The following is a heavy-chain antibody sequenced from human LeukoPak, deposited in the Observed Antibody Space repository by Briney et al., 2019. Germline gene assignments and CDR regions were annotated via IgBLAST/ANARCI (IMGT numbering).Heavy chain of an antibody. V-gene: IGHV4-59*08. CDR2: THNNGDS. CDR3: ARQPGGIAAFDI. J-gene: IGHJ3*02. CDR1: GASIDSYY. Sequence: SETLSLTCTVSGASIDSYYWSWIRQPPGKGLEWIGYTHNNGDSNYNPSLKSRLTISVDTSKNEVSLVLTSVTAADTALYYCARQPGGIAAFDIWAQGTMVTVSA. D-gene: IGHD6-13*01.